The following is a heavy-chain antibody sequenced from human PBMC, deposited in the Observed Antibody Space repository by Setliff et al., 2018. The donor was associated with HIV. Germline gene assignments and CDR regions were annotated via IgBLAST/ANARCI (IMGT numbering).Heavy chain of an antibody. J-gene: IGHJ4*02. CDR1: GDFISSGNFH. D-gene: IGHD3-3*01. V-gene: IGHV4-61*02. CDR3: TREFFY. Sequence: SETLSLTCTVSGDFISSGNFHWNCIRQPAGKGPEWIGLIYTRGSVSYNPSLMSRVTISLDTSKNQLSLKLSSVTAADTAVYYCTREFFYWGQGSLVTVSS. CDR2: IYTRGSV.